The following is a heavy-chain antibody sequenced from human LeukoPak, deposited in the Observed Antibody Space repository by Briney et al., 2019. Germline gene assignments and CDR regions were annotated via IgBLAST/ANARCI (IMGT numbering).Heavy chain of an antibody. J-gene: IGHJ4*02. Sequence: SETLSLTCTVSGASISSSSYYWGWIRQPPGKGLEWIGSIYYSGSTHYNPSLKSRVTISVDTSKNQFSLKLSYVTAEDTAVYYCARGGSSWYDYFGYWGQGTLVTVSS. D-gene: IGHD6-13*01. CDR1: GASISSSSYY. CDR3: ARGGSSWYDYFGY. V-gene: IGHV4-39*01. CDR2: IYYSGST.